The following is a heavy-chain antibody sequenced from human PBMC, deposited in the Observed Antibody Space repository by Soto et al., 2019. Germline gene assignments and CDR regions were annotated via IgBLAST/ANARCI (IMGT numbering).Heavy chain of an antibody. CDR1: GYTFTSYG. V-gene: IGHV1-18*01. D-gene: IGHD6-13*01. J-gene: IGHJ5*02. CDR2: ISAYNGNT. CDR3: ARVVPPPSIAAAGTWFDP. Sequence: ASVKVSCKASGYTFTSYGISWVRQAPGQGLEWMGWISAYNGNTNYAQKLQGRVTMTTDTSASTAYMELRSLRSDDTAVYYCARVVPPPSIAAAGTWFDPWGQGTLVTVSS.